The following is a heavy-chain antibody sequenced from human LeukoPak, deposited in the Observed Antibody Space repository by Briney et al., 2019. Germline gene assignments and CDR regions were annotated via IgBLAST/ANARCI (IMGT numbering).Heavy chain of an antibody. CDR2: SRNKENRYST. J-gene: IGHJ4*02. CDR1: GFSFSVYY. Sequence: GGSLRLSCAASGFSFSVYYMAWVRQAPGKGLEWVGLSRNKENRYSTEYGASVKGRVTISRDDSKNLMYLEMESLKSEDAAVYYCVREYFGGYDYWGQGTLVTVSS. CDR3: VREYFGGYDY. V-gene: IGHV3-72*01. D-gene: IGHD2-15*01.